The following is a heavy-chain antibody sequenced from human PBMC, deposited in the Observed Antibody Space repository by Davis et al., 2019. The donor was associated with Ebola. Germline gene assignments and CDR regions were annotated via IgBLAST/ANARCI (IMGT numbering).Heavy chain of an antibody. Sequence: PGGSLRLSCVTSGFTFTSNSFNWIRQPPGKGLEWIAHINTRGDARVYADSVRGRFTISRDDAANSLSLQMDSLKHEDTAVYYCVRDYLFAFDSWGQGTPVTVSS. CDR3: VRDYLFAFDS. CDR1: GFTFTSNS. V-gene: IGHV3-48*02. CDR2: INTRGDAR. J-gene: IGHJ4*02. D-gene: IGHD3-10*02.